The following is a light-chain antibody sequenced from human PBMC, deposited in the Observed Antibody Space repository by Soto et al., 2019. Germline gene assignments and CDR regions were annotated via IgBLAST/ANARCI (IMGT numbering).Light chain of an antibody. CDR3: QQYYSTPIT. J-gene: IGKJ5*01. CDR2: WAS. V-gene: IGKV4-1*01. Sequence: DIVMTQSHDFLAVSLGERATINCKSSQSVLYSSNNKNYLAWYQQKPGQPPKLLIYWASTRESGVPDRFSGSGSGTDFTLTISSLQAEDVAVYYCQQYYSTPITFGQGTRLEIK. CDR1: QSVLYSSNNKNY.